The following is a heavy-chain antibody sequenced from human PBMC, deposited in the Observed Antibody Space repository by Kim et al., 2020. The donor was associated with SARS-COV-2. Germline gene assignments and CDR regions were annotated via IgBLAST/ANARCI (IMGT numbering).Heavy chain of an antibody. V-gene: IGHV4-31*03. CDR2: FYYSGST. CDR1: GGSISSGGYY. D-gene: IGHD6-19*01. CDR3: ARDNNPNDSSRWLNPVDAFDI. J-gene: IGHJ3*02. Sequence: SETLSLTCTVSGGSISSGGYYWSWIRPHPGKGLVWFGYFYYSGSTYYNPSLKIRVTISVDTSKNHFSLKLIAVTAADTAVYYCARDNNPNDSSRWLNPVDAFDIWGQGATVTVSS.